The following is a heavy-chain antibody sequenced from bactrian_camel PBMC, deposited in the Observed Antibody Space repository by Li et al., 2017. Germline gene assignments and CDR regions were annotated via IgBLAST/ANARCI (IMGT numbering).Heavy chain of an antibody. D-gene: IGHD2*01. CDR2: LDDVGRI. V-gene: IGHV3S53*01. Sequence: QVQLVESGGGSVQAGGSLRLSCRASGDSSTLCMAWFRQAPGKEREGVAVLDDVGRINYADSVKGRFTISKDTNSKTLYLQMNNLTPEDTAIYYCASVDVVVCTLTAFWYKYWGQGTQVTVS. J-gene: IGHJ4*01. CDR1: GDSSTLC. CDR3: ASVDVVVCTLTAFWYKY.